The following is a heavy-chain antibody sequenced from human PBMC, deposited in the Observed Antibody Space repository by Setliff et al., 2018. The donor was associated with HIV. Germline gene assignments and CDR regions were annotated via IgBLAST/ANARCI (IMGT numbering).Heavy chain of an antibody. CDR1: GYTFTSYY. V-gene: IGHV1-46*01. D-gene: IGHD6-13*01. CDR3: ARDPGYSTSWYYFDY. J-gene: IGHJ4*02. Sequence: ASVKVSCKASGYTFTSYYMHWVRQAPGQGLEWIGIINPSGGSTSYAQRFQGRVTMTRDSSTSTVYMELSSLRSEDTAVYYCARDPGYSTSWYYFDYWGQGTLVTVSS. CDR2: INPSGGST.